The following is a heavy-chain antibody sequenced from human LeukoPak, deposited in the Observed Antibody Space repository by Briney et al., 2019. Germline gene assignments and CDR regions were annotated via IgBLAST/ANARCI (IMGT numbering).Heavy chain of an antibody. V-gene: IGHV1-2*02. CDR3: ARVANYYDSSGYYLYYFDY. Sequence: GASVKVSCKASGYTFTANFMHWVRQAPGQGLEWMGWINPNSGGTNYGKKFQGRVTMTRDTSISTAYMELGRLRSDDTTVYYCARVANYYDSSGYYLYYFDYWGQGTLVTVSS. CDR1: GYTFTANF. J-gene: IGHJ4*02. CDR2: INPNSGGT. D-gene: IGHD3-22*01.